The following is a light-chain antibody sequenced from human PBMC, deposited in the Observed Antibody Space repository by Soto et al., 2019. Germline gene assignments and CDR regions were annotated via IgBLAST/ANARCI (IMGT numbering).Light chain of an antibody. Sequence: DIQMSQSPSSLSASVGDRVTITCQASQTISSCLDWYQQKPGKAPKLLIYKASTLESGVPSRFSGSGSGTEFTLTISSLQPDDFATYYCQQYNSYSGAFGQGTKVDIK. V-gene: IGKV1-5*03. CDR2: KAS. J-gene: IGKJ1*01. CDR1: QTISSC. CDR3: QQYNSYSGA.